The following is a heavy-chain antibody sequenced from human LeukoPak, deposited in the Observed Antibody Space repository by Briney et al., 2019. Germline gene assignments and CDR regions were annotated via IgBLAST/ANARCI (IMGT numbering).Heavy chain of an antibody. CDR3: ARTLTTLGWFDP. CDR1: GGSISSGGYY. J-gene: IGHJ5*02. V-gene: IGHV4-31*03. CDR2: IYYSGST. D-gene: IGHD3-16*01. Sequence: PSQTLSLTCTVSGGSISSGGYYWSWIRQHPGKGLEWIGYIYYSGSTYHNPSLKSRVTISVDTSKNQFSLKLSSVTAADTAAYYCARTLTTLGWFDPWGQGTLVTVSS.